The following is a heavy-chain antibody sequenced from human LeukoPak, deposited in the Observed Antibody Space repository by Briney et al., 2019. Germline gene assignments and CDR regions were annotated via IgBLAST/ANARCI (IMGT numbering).Heavy chain of an antibody. CDR1: GYTFTGYF. J-gene: IGHJ6*02. Sequence: ASVKVSCKASGYTFTGYFMHWVRQAPGQGLEWMGWINPNSGGTDYAQKFQGRVTMPRDTSISTAYMELSRLRSDDTAVYYCARDHHWSSDDYGDYGAHQGHMDVWGQGTTVTVSS. CDR3: ARDHHWSSDDYGDYGAHQGHMDV. V-gene: IGHV1-2*02. D-gene: IGHD4-17*01. CDR2: INPNSGGT.